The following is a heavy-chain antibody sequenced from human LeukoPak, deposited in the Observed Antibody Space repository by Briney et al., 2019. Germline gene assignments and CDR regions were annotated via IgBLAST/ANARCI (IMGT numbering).Heavy chain of an antibody. Sequence: GGSLRLSCAASGFTFSSNWMRWVRQDPGKGLEWVANINQDGSVKNYVDSVKGRFTISRDNAKNSLYLQMNSLRAEDTAVYYCVVTTRSYPFDYWGQGTLVTVSS. CDR3: VVTTRSYPFDY. D-gene: IGHD4-23*01. CDR2: INQDGSVK. V-gene: IGHV3-7*01. CDR1: GFTFSSNW. J-gene: IGHJ4*02.